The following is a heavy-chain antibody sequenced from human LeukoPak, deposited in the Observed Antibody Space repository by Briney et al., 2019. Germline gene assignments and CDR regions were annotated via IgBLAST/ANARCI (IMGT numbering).Heavy chain of an antibody. D-gene: IGHD6-19*01. CDR2: FKEEGSEQ. V-gene: IGHV3-7*01. J-gene: IGHJ6*02. CDR3: ARCIAVPGRGYYYFGMDV. CDR1: RLTFKNYW. Sequence: PGGSLRLSCVASRLTFKNYWLTWVRQAPGRGLEWVANFKEEGSEQYYLDSVKGRFSISRDDAKNSLYLQMNNLRADDTAVYYCARCIAVPGRGYYYFGMDVWGQGTTVTVSS.